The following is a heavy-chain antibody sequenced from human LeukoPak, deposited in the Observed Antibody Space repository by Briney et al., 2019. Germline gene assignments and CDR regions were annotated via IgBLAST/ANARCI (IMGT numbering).Heavy chain of an antibody. CDR3: ARGKSTFPDH. Sequence: GGSLRLSCASSGITVSSDDMSWVRQAPGKGPVWVSRISCHGSSTSYADSVKGRFTVSRDNAKSPLYVQMNSLRAEDTAIYYCARGKSTFPDHWGQGTLVSVSS. V-gene: IGHV3-74*01. CDR2: ISCHGSST. J-gene: IGHJ4*02. CDR1: GITVSSDD. D-gene: IGHD2/OR15-2a*01.